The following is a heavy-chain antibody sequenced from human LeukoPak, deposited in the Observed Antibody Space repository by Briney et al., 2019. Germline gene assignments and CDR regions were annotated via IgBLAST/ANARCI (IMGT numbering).Heavy chain of an antibody. V-gene: IGHV3-7*04. J-gene: IGHJ2*01. CDR2: IKQDGSEK. D-gene: IGHD6-13*01. CDR3: ARGSSWTAWYFDL. CDR1: GFTFSSYG. Sequence: GGSLRLSCAASGFTFSSYGMHWVRQAPGKGLEWVANIKQDGSEKYYVDSVKGRFTISRDNAKNSLYLQMNSLRAEDTAVYYCARGSSWTAWYFDLWGRGTLVTVSS.